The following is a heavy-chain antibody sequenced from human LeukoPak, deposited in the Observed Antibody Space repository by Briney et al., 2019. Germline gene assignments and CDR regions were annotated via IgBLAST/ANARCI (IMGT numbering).Heavy chain of an antibody. CDR2: ISAYNGNT. CDR1: GYTFTSYG. D-gene: IGHD3-10*01. J-gene: IGHJ6*03. CDR3: ARGRRITMVRGAGDYYYYYYMDV. Sequence: ASVKVSCRASGYTFTSYGISWVRQAPGQGLEWMGWISAYNGNTNYAQKLQGRVTMTTDTSTSTAYMELRSLRSDDTAVYYCARGRRITMVRGAGDYYYYYYMDVWGKGTTVTVSS. V-gene: IGHV1-18*01.